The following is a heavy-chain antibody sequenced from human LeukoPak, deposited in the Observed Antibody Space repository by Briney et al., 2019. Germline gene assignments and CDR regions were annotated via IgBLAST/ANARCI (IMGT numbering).Heavy chain of an antibody. Sequence: GASVKVSCKASGGTFSSYAISWVRQAPGQGLEWMGGIIPIFGTANYAQKFQGRVTITADESTSTAYMELSSLRSEDTAVYYCARDYYDSSGPTEPFDIWGQGTMVTVSS. V-gene: IGHV1-69*13. CDR1: GGTFSSYA. J-gene: IGHJ3*02. D-gene: IGHD3-22*01. CDR2: IIPIFGTA. CDR3: ARDYYDSSGPTEPFDI.